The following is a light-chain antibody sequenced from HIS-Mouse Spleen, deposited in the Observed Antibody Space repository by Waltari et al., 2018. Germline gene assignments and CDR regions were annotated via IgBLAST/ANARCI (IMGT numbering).Light chain of an antibody. V-gene: IGLV2-14*03. CDR3: SSYTSSSTLVV. CDR2: DVS. Sequence: QSALTQPASVSGSPRQPLTISCPGTSSAGGGYHYVAWYQHHPGNAPKLMIYDVSNRPSGVSNRFSGSKSGNTASLTISGLQAEDEADYYCSSYTSSSTLVVFGGGTKLTVL. J-gene: IGLJ2*01. CDR1: SSAGGGYHY.